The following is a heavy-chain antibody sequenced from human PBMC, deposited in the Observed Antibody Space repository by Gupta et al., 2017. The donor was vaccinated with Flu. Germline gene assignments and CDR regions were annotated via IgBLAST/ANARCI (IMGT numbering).Heavy chain of an antibody. J-gene: IGHJ5*02. V-gene: IGHV4-4*07. CDR3: AREKDYDDGNWFDP. CDR1: GGFISSYY. D-gene: IGHD4-17*01. Sequence: QVQLQESGSGLVKPSETLSLTCTVSGGFISSYYWSWIRQPPGKGLEWIGRIYTSESTNYNPSLKSRVTMSLDTSKNQFSLNLAAVTAADTAVYYCAREKDYDDGNWFDPWGQGTLVTVSS. CDR2: IYTSEST.